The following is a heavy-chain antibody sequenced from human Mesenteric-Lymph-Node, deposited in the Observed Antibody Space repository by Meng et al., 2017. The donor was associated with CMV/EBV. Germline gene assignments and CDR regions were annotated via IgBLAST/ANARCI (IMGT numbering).Heavy chain of an antibody. CDR2: INPNSGAT. CDR1: GHTFTGYY. CDR3: ARDLGGDFSYYFDY. J-gene: IGHJ4*02. V-gene: IGHV1-2*07. Sequence: ASVKVSCKASGHTFTGYYLHWVRQAPGQGLEWMGWINPNSGATNYALDFRGRVTLTSDTSISAAYMELSRLRSDDTAVYYCARDLGGDFSYYFDYWGQGTLVTVSS. D-gene: IGHD2-21*02.